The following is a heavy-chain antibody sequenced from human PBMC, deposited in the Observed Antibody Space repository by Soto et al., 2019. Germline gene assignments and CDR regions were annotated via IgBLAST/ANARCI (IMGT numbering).Heavy chain of an antibody. CDR2: IKSKTDGGTT. CDR1: GFTFSNAW. Sequence: GGSLRLSCAASGFTFSNAWMSWVRQAPGKGLEWVGRIKSKTDGGTTDYAAPVKGRFTISRDDSKNTLYLQMNSLKTEDTAVYYCTTEPGYDFWSGYSEGGFDYWGQGTLVTVSS. V-gene: IGHV3-15*01. J-gene: IGHJ4*02. CDR3: TTEPGYDFWSGYSEGGFDY. D-gene: IGHD3-3*01.